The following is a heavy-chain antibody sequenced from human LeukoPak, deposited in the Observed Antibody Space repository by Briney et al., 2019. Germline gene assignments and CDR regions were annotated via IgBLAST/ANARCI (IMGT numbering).Heavy chain of an antibody. V-gene: IGHV4-59*08. D-gene: IGHD3-22*01. CDR1: GGSISSYY. Sequence: NTSETLSRTCTVSGGSISSYYWSWVRQPPGKGLEWIGYIYYSGSTKYNPSLKGRATISVDTSKNQFSLKLSSVTAADTAVYYCARHKDHYDSSGYYSPSDYWGQGTLVTVSS. CDR2: IYYSGST. CDR3: ARHKDHYDSSGYYSPSDY. J-gene: IGHJ4*02.